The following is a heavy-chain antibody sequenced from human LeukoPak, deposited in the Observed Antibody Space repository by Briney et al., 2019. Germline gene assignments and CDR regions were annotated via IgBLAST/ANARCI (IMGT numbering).Heavy chain of an antibody. Sequence: SETLSLTCTVSGGSIRSYYWSWIRQPPGKGLEWIGYIYYSGSTNYNPSLKSRVTISVDTSKNQFSLRLRSVTAADTAVYYCARVTGYMIEDYFDYWGQGTLVTVSS. V-gene: IGHV4-59*01. J-gene: IGHJ4*02. CDR2: IYYSGST. D-gene: IGHD3-22*01. CDR1: GGSIRSYY. CDR3: ARVTGYMIEDYFDY.